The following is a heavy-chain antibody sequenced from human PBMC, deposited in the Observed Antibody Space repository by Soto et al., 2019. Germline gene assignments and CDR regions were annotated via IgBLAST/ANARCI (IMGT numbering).Heavy chain of an antibody. CDR1: GFTFSHYA. D-gene: IGHD1-26*01. V-gene: IGHV3-30*18. CDR3: AKDGSHNFDY. CDR2: MSYDGSNE. J-gene: IGHJ4*02. Sequence: QVQLVESGGGVVQPGRSLRLSCAASGFTFSHYAMHWVRQAPGKGLEWVALMSYDGSNEYYADSVKGRFTISRDNSKNTRYLQMNGLRAEDTAVYYCAKDGSHNFDYWGQGTLVTVSS.